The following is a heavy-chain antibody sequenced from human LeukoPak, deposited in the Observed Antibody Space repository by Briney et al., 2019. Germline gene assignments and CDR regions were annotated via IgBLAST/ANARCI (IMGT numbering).Heavy chain of an antibody. CDR1: GGSFSGYY. CDR2: INHSGST. J-gene: IGHJ4*02. D-gene: IGHD3-9*01. V-gene: IGHV4-34*01. CDR3: ARGLRYARS. Sequence: SETLSLTCAVYGGSFSGYYWSWIRQPPGKGLEWIGEINHSGSTNYNPSLKSRVTISVDTSKSQFSLKLSSVTAADTAVYYCARGLRYARSWGQGTLVTVSS.